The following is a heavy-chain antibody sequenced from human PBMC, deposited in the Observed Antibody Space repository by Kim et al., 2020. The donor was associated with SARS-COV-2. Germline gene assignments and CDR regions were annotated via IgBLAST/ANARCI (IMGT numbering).Heavy chain of an antibody. V-gene: IGHV4-39*01. CDR3: ARRGYTYGMGWFDP. J-gene: IGHJ5*02. CDR2: TYYTGST. D-gene: IGHD5-18*01. CDR1: GGSISSRSHY. Sequence: SETLSLTCTVSGGSISSRSHYWDWVRQSPGQVLEWLGTTYYTGSTVDNPSLTSRVTTSIDTSKNQFSLELRSVTAADTATYFCARRGYTYGMGWFDPRG.